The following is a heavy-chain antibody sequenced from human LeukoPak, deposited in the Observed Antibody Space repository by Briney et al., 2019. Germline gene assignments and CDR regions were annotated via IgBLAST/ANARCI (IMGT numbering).Heavy chain of an antibody. J-gene: IGHJ4*02. CDR3: AIQSGYSSPAWDYFDY. Sequence: GEPLKIPCKGPGSSFTSYWIGWLRQMPGKGLRRLGIIYPGDSDTRYSPSFQGQVTTSADKPISTAYLQWSSPHDSDTAMYYCAIQSGYSSPAWDYFDYWGEGPLVTVSS. D-gene: IGHD6-13*01. V-gene: IGHV5-51*04. CDR1: GSSFTSYW. CDR2: IYPGDSDT.